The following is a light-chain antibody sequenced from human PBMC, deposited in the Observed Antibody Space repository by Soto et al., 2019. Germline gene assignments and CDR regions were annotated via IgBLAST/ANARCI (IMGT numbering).Light chain of an antibody. CDR3: AAWDDSLSGPGV. Sequence: QSVLTQTPSASGTPGQRVTISCSGSSSNIGSNYVYWYQQLPGTAPKLLIYRNNQRPSGVPDRFSGSKSGTSASLAISGLRSEVEADYYCAAWDDSLSGPGVFGTGTKLTVL. J-gene: IGLJ1*01. CDR1: SSNIGSNY. V-gene: IGLV1-47*01. CDR2: RNN.